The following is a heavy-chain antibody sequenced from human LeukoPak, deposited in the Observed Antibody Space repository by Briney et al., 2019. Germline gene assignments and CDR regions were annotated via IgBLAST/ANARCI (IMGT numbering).Heavy chain of an antibody. CDR3: AREGLLDAFDI. J-gene: IGHJ3*02. CDR2: IYSGGST. D-gene: IGHD2-15*01. Sequence: PGGSLRLSCAASGFTVSSNYMSWVRQAPGKGLEWVSVIYSGGSTYYADSVMGRFTISRDNSKNTLYLQMNSLRAEDTAVYYCAREGLLDAFDIWGQGTMVTVSS. V-gene: IGHV3-53*01. CDR1: GFTVSSNY.